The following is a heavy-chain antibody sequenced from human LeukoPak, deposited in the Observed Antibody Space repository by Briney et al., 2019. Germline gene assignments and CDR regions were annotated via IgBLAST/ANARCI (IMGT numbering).Heavy chain of an antibody. J-gene: IGHJ4*02. CDR3: ARVPAYSSSWYYVDY. Sequence: PSETLSLTCTVSGGPVSSGSYYWSWIRQPPGKGLEWIGYIYYSGSTNYNPSLKSRVTISVDTSKNQFSLKLSSVTAADTAVYYCARVPAYSSSWYYVDYWGQGTLVTVSS. V-gene: IGHV4-61*01. CDR1: GGPVSSGSYY. CDR2: IYYSGST. D-gene: IGHD6-13*01.